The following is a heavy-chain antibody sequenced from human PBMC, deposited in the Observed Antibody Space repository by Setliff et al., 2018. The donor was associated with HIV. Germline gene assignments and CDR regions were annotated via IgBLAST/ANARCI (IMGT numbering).Heavy chain of an antibody. CDR2: ISSSGRT. Sequence: SETLSLTCTVSGGSISNYYWSWIRQPPGKGLEWIGYISSSGRTSYNPSLKSRVTMSLDTSKNQYSLKVNSVTAADTAMYYCARVVDADYLDYWGQGTPVTVSS. CDR1: GGSISNYY. CDR3: ARVVDADYLDY. V-gene: IGHV4-4*08. D-gene: IGHD2-15*01. J-gene: IGHJ4*02.